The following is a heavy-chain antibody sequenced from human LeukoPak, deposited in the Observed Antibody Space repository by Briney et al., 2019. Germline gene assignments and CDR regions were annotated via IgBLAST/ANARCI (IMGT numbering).Heavy chain of an antibody. V-gene: IGHV3-30*04. Sequence: PGRALRLSCAASVFTFCGSAMYRVPPAPGKGGGWGSAISNDGSNKYYADSVKGRFTISRDNSKNTLYLQMTSLRAEDTAVYYCARSLGYCSSTSCPPGYWGQRPLVTVSS. CDR2: ISNDGSNK. D-gene: IGHD2-2*01. CDR3: ARSLGYCSSTSCPPGY. J-gene: IGHJ4*02. CDR1: VFTFCGSA.